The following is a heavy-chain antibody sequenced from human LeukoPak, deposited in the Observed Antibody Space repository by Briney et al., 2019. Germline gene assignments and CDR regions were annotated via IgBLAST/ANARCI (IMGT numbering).Heavy chain of an antibody. V-gene: IGHV3-33*06. J-gene: IGHJ4*02. CDR2: IWYDGSNK. D-gene: IGHD4-11*01. CDR3: AKSRPTVTTGAFDY. CDR1: GFTFSSYG. Sequence: GGSLRLSCAASGFTFSSYGMHWVRQAPGKGLEWVAVIWYDGSNKYYADSVKGRFTISRDNSKNTLYLQMNSLRAEDTAVYYCAKSRPTVTTGAFDYWGQGTLVTVSS.